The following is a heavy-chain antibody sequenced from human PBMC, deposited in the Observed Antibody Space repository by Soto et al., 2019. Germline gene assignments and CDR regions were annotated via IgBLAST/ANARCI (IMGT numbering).Heavy chain of an antibody. J-gene: IGHJ5*02. D-gene: IGHD3-10*01. Sequence: SETLSLTCAVSGGSISSGGYSWSWIRQPPGKGLEWIGYIYHSGSTYYNPSLKSRVTISVDRSKNQFSLKLSSVTAADTAVYYCARARLWFGELDFWFDPWGQGTLVTVSS. CDR2: IYHSGST. CDR1: GGSISSGGYS. CDR3: ARARLWFGELDFWFDP. V-gene: IGHV4-30-2*01.